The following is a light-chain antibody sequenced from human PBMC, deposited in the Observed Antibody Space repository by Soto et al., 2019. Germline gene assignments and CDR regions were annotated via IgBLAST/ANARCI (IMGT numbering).Light chain of an antibody. CDR1: QRVPGSR. Sequence: IVLTQSPDTLSASPGERATLSCRASQRVPGSRVAWYQHGPGQAPRLLIYDVFTRANGIPDRFSGSGSGTDFTLTISRLEPEDFALYYCQQYGGSPQTFGQGTKVEIK. V-gene: IGKV3-20*01. CDR3: QQYGGSPQT. CDR2: DVF. J-gene: IGKJ1*01.